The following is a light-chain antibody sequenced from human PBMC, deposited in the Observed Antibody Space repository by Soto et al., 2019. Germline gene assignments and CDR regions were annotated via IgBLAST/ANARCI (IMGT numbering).Light chain of an antibody. CDR2: GNS. CDR1: SSNIGAGYD. V-gene: IGLV1-40*01. CDR3: QSYDSSLSGCV. Sequence: QSVLTQPPSVSGAPGQRVTISCTGSSSNIGAGYDVHWYQQLPGTAPKLLISGNSNRPSGVPDRFSGSTSGTSASLAITGLQALDGAAYYSQSYDSSLSGCVFGGGTKLTVL. J-gene: IGLJ3*02.